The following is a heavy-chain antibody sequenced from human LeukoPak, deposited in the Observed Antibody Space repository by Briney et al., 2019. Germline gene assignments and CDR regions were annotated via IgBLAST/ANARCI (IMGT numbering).Heavy chain of an antibody. CDR2: IDARSGIT. J-gene: IGHJ3*02. CDR3: ARTYDFGRGPPGDAFDN. V-gene: IGHV3-48*01. CDR1: GFTFTIFG. Sequence: PGGSLRLSCAASGFTFTIFGLNWVRQAPGKVPEWVSYIDARSGITYYADSVQGRFTISRDNAQESVFLQMNSLRADDTAVYYCARTYDFGRGPPGDAFDNWGPGTSVTVSS. D-gene: IGHD3/OR15-3a*01.